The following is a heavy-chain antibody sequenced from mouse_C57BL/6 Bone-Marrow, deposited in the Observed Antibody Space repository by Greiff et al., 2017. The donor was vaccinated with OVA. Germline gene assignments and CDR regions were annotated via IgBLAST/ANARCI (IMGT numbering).Heavy chain of an antibody. V-gene: IGHV3-6*01. CDR1: GYSITSGYY. CDR3: ASPNGNYVNYAMDY. J-gene: IGHJ4*01. Sequence: VQLKESGPGLVKPSQSLSLTCSVTGYSITSGYYWNWIRQFPGNKLEWMGYISYDGSNNYNPSLKNRIPITRDTSKNQFLLKLNSVTTEDTATYYCASPNGNYVNYAMDYWGQGTSVTVSS. CDR2: ISYDGSN. D-gene: IGHD2-1*01.